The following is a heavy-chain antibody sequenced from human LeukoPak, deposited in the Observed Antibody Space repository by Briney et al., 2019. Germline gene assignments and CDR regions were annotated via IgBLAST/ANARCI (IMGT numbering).Heavy chain of an antibody. V-gene: IGHV4-34*01. Sequence: PSETLSLTCAVYGGSFSGYYWSWSRQPPGRGLEWIGEINHSGSTNYNPSLKSRVTISVDTSKNQFSLKLSSVTAADTAVYYCARYVGGYSYGYSFDYWGQGTLVTVSS. CDR2: INHSGST. J-gene: IGHJ4*02. CDR1: GGSFSGYY. CDR3: ARYVGGYSYGYSFDY. D-gene: IGHD5-18*01.